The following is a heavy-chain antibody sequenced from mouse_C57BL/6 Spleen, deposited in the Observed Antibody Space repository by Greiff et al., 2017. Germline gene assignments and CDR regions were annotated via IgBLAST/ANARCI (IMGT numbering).Heavy chain of an antibody. CDR3: ARSPLLLRYAMDY. V-gene: IGHV1-53*01. CDR1: GYTFTSYW. J-gene: IGHJ4*01. D-gene: IGHD1-1*01. Sequence: VQLQQPGTELVKPGASVKLSCKASGYTFTSYWMHWVKQRPGQGLEWIGNINPSNGGTNYNEKFKSKATLTVDKSSSTAYMQLSSLTSEDSAVYYCARSPLLLRYAMDYWGQGTSVTVSS. CDR2: INPSNGGT.